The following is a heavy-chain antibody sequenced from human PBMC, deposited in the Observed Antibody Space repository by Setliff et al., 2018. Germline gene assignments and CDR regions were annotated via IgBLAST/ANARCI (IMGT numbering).Heavy chain of an antibody. CDR1: GFTFSDYY. Sequence: LRLSCAASGFTFSDYYMSWIRQAPGKGLECISYISSSGSTIYYADSVKGRFTISRDNAKNSLYLQMNSLRAEDTAVYYCARGAYGDYYFDYWGQGTLVTVSS. V-gene: IGHV3-11*04. J-gene: IGHJ4*02. D-gene: IGHD4-17*01. CDR3: ARGAYGDYYFDY. CDR2: ISSSGSTI.